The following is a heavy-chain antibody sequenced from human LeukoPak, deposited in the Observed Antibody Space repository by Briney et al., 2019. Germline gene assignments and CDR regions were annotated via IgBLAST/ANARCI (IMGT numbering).Heavy chain of an antibody. Sequence: GASVKVSCKASGYTFTSYGISWVRQAPGQGLEWMGWISAYNGNTNYAQKLQGRVTMTTDTSTSTAYMELRSLRSDDTAVYYCARVTLGYCSGGSCYGGHYHYYGMDVWGQGTTVTVSS. V-gene: IGHV1-18*01. CDR3: ARVTLGYCSGGSCYGGHYHYYGMDV. CDR1: GYTFTSYG. D-gene: IGHD2-15*01. J-gene: IGHJ6*02. CDR2: ISAYNGNT.